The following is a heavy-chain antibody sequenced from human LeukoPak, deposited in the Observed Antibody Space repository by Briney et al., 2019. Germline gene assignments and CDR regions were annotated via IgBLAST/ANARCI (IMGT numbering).Heavy chain of an antibody. CDR2: ISGSGSTT. D-gene: IGHD4-17*01. CDR3: VKETGSAVGSTDFDY. V-gene: IGHV3-23*01. J-gene: IGHJ4*02. CDR1: EFTFSGYA. Sequence: PGGSLRLSCAASEFTFSGYAMSWVRQAPGKGLEWVSTISGSGSTTWYADSVKGRFTISRENSKNTAYLQMNSLRAEDTAVYYCVKETGSAVGSTDFDYWGQGTLVTVSS.